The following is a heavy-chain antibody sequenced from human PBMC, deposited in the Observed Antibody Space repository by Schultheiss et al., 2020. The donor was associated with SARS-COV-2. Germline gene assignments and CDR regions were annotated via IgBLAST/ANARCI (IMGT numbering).Heavy chain of an antibody. Sequence: SQTLSLTCTVSGGSISSYYWSWIRQPAGKGLEWIGEIYHSGSTNYNPSLKSRVTISVDTSKNQFSLKLSSVTAADTAVYYCARRGSGSYYYGMDVWGQGTTVTVSS. CDR3: ARRGSGSYYYGMDV. CDR1: GGSISSYY. D-gene: IGHD3-10*01. CDR2: IYHSGST. V-gene: IGHV4-34*01. J-gene: IGHJ6*02.